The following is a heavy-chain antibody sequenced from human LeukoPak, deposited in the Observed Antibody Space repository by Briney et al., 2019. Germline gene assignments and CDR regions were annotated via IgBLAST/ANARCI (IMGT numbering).Heavy chain of an antibody. D-gene: IGHD3-22*01. V-gene: IGHV4-39*01. CDR3: ARHRRGRGITMIVAD. CDR1: GGSISSSSYY. CDR2: IYYSGST. Sequence: AETVSLTCTVSGGSISSSSYYWGWIRQPPGKGLEWIGSIYYSGSTYYNPSLKSRVTISVDTSKNQFSLKLSSVTAADTAVYYCARHRRGRGITMIVADWGQGTLVTVSS. J-gene: IGHJ4*02.